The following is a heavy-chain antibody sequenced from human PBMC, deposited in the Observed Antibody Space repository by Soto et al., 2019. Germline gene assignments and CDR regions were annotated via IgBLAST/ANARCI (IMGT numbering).Heavy chain of an antibody. CDR2: IYYSGST. CDR1: GGSVISGSYY. CDR3: ARDLDYGDSFEAFDI. D-gene: IGHD4-17*01. J-gene: IGHJ3*02. V-gene: IGHV4-61*01. Sequence: LSLTCTVSGGSVISGSYYWSWIRQPPGKGLEWIGYIYYSGSTNYNPSLESRVTISVDTSKNQFSLKLSSVTAADTAVYYCARDLDYGDSFEAFDIWGQGTMVTVSS.